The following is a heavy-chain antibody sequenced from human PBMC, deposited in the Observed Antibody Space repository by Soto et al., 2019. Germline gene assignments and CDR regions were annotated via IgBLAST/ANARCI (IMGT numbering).Heavy chain of an antibody. CDR1: GFTFDYYW. Sequence: EVQLVESGGGLVQPGESLRLSCAASGFTFDYYWMHWVRQATGKGLVWVSRVHSDGTTTTYADSVKGRFTISRDNARNTVSLQMSILRAEDTAIYYCGRGDRGGFDLWGHGTVVTVSS. J-gene: IGHJ3*01. V-gene: IGHV3-74*01. CDR3: GRGDRGGFDL. CDR2: VHSDGTTT. D-gene: IGHD3-10*01.